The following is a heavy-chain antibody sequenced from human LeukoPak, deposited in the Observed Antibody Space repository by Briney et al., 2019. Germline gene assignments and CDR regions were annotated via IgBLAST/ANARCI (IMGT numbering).Heavy chain of an antibody. CDR3: ARAVAGGSYDYYYYMDV. V-gene: IGHV1-69*13. Sequence: ASVKVSCKASGGTFSSYAISWVRQAPGQGFEWMGGIIPIFGTANYAQKFQGRVTITADESTSTAYMELSSLRSEDTAVYYCARAVAGGSYDYYYYMDVWGKGTTVTVSS. CDR1: GGTFSSYA. D-gene: IGHD1-26*01. CDR2: IIPIFGTA. J-gene: IGHJ6*03.